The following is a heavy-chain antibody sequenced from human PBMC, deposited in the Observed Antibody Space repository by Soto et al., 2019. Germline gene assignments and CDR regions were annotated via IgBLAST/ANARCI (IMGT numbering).Heavy chain of an antibody. CDR2: ISGSGGSI. CDR1: GFTFSSYA. J-gene: IGHJ6*02. CDR3: ARESAEDYYGMDV. V-gene: IGHV3-23*01. Sequence: GGSLRLSCAASGFTFSSYAMSWVRQAPGKGLEWVSAISGSGGSIYYADSVKGRFTISRDNAKNSLYLQMNSLRAEDTAVYYCARESAEDYYGMDVWGQGTTVTVSS.